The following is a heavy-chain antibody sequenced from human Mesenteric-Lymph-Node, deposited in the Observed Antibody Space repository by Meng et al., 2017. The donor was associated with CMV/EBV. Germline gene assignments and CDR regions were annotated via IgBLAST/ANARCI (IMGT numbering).Heavy chain of an antibody. CDR3: ARSNSGEYQLLSSGFDP. Sequence: GGSLRLSCAASGFTFSTYEMNWVRQAPGKGLEWVSYISDSGSAISYADSVKGRFTISRDNARNSLYLQMNSLRAEDTAVYYCARSNSGEYQLLSSGFDPWGQGTLVTVSS. CDR1: GFTFSTYE. J-gene: IGHJ5*02. CDR2: ISDSGSAI. V-gene: IGHV3-48*03. D-gene: IGHD2-2*01.